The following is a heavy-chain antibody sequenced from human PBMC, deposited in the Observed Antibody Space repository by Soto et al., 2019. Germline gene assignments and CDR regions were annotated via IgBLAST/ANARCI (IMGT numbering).Heavy chain of an antibody. D-gene: IGHD4-17*01. V-gene: IGHV1-69*12. CDR3: ARAGTTVTTDYYYYGMDV. Sequence: QVQLVQSGAEVKKPGSSVKVSCKASGGTFSSYAISWVRQAPGQGLEWMGGIIPIFGTANYAQKFQGRVTITADESTSTAYMELSSLRSEDTAVYYCARAGTTVTTDYYYYGMDVWGQGTTVTVSS. CDR1: GGTFSSYA. J-gene: IGHJ6*02. CDR2: IIPIFGTA.